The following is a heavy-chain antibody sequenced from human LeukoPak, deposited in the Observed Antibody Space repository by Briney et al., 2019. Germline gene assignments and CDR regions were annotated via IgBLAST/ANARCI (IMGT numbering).Heavy chain of an antibody. CDR1: GDTFSSYA. D-gene: IGHD3-22*01. Sequence: SVKVSCKASGDTFSSYAISWVRQAPGQGLEWMGGIIPILGTANYAQKFQGRVTITADESTSTAYMELSSLRSEDTAVYYCARPSEDDSSGYYYWFVYWGQGTLVTVSS. CDR3: ARPSEDDSSGYYYWFVY. CDR2: IIPILGTA. V-gene: IGHV1-69*13. J-gene: IGHJ4*02.